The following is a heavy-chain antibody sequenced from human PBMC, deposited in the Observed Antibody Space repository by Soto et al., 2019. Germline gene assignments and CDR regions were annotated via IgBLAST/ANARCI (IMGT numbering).Heavy chain of an antibody. Sequence: GGSLRLSCAISGFSVSSNYLSWVRQAPGKGLEWVSVHYSGGSTYYADSVQGRFTISRDKSNTTLYLQMRRVRAEDTAVYFCARHRHPRGTVGATSPLDPWGQGTQVTVSS. CDR3: ARHRHPRGTVGATSPLDP. V-gene: IGHV3-53*01. CDR1: GFSVSSNY. D-gene: IGHD1-26*01. CDR2: HYSGGST. J-gene: IGHJ5*02.